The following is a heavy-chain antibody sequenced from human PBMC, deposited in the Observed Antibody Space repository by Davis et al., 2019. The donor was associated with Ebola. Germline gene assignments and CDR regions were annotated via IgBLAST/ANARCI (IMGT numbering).Heavy chain of an antibody. D-gene: IGHD1-20*01. CDR3: ATLRRTITGMDDAFDI. CDR1: GNSFNTHW. J-gene: IGHJ3*02. V-gene: IGHV5-51*01. CDR2: IYTGDSDT. Sequence: GESLKISCKDSGNSFNTHWIAWVRQMPGKGLEWMGIIYTGDSDTRYSPSFRGQVTISADNFITTAYLQWSALRASDTAMYYCATLRRTITGMDDAFDIWGQGTLVTVSS.